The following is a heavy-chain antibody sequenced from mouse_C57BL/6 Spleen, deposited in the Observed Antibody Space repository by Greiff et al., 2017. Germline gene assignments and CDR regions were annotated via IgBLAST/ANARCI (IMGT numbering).Heavy chain of an antibody. CDR3: ARSYYSNLYYAMDY. Sequence: VQLQQSGPELVKPGASVKISCKASGYAFSSSWMNWVQQRPGKGLEWLGRIYPGDGDTNYNGKFKGKAPLTADKSSSTAYMQLSSLTSEDSAVYCWARSYYSNLYYAMDYGGQGTSVTVSS. J-gene: IGHJ4*01. V-gene: IGHV1-82*01. D-gene: IGHD2-5*01. CDR1: GYAFSSSW. CDR2: IYPGDGDT.